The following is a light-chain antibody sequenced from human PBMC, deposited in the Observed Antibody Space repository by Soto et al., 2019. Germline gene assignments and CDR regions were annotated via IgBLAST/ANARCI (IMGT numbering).Light chain of an antibody. CDR1: SSNIGAHYD. CDR3: QSYDNSMSVYV. J-gene: IGLJ1*01. CDR2: GNS. V-gene: IGLV1-40*01. Sequence: QSVLTQPPSVSGTPGQRVTISCTGSSSNIGAHYDVHWYEQLPRTAPKLLIYGNSNRPSGVPDRFSRSKSGTSASLAITGLQAEDEADYYCQSYDNSMSVYVFGTGTKVTVL.